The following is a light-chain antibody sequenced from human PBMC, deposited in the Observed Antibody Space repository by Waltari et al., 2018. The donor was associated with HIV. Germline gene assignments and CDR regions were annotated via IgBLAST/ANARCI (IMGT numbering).Light chain of an antibody. CDR1: SSNIGSNY. J-gene: IGLJ2*01. CDR3: AAWDDGLNAL. V-gene: IGLV1-44*01. CDR2: KDD. Sequence: QSVLTQAPSASGTPGQRVTISCSGSSSNIGSNYVYWYQQSPGSAPKLLIYKDDQRPSGVPDRVSGSKSGTSASLAISGLQSEDEGAYYCAAWDDGLNALFGGGTKLTV.